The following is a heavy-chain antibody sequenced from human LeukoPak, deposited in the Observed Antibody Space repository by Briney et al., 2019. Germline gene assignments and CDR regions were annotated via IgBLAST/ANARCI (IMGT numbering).Heavy chain of an antibody. CDR1: GFTFSSYA. CDR2: ISGSGGST. V-gene: IGHV3-23*01. J-gene: IGHJ6*03. CDR3: ARGVMGVYYYYYYMDV. Sequence: GGSLRLSCAASGFTFSSYAMSWVRQAPGKGLEWVSAISGSGGSTYYADSVKGRFTISRDNSKNTLYLQMNSLRAEDTAVYYCARGVMGVYYYYYYMDVWGKGTTVTVSS. D-gene: IGHD3-16*01.